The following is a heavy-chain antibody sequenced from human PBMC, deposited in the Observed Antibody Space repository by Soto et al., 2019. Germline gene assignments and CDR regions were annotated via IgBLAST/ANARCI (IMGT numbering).Heavy chain of an antibody. CDR2: ISAYNGNT. Sequence: ASVKVSCKASGYTFTSYGISWVRQAPGQGLEWMGWISAYNGNTNYAHKLQGRVTMTTDTSTSTAYMELRSLRSDDTAVYYCARDDGGILTGYPGVWFDPWGQGTLVTVSS. CDR1: GYTFTSYG. J-gene: IGHJ5*02. CDR3: ARDDGGILTGYPGVWFDP. V-gene: IGHV1-18*01. D-gene: IGHD3-9*01.